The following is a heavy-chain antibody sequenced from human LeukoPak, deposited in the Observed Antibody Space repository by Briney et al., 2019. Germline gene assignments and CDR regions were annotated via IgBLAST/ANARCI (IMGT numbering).Heavy chain of an antibody. D-gene: IGHD6-13*01. CDR3: ARSRPLSSSWPLSIDY. J-gene: IGHJ4*02. CDR1: GYTFTGYY. CDR2: INPNSGGT. V-gene: IGHV1-2*02. Sequence: ASVKVSCKASGYTFTGYYMHWMRQAPGQGLEWMGWINPNSGGTNYAQKFQGRVTMTRDTSISTAYMEPSRLRSDDTAVYYCARSRPLSSSWPLSIDYWGQGTLVTVSS.